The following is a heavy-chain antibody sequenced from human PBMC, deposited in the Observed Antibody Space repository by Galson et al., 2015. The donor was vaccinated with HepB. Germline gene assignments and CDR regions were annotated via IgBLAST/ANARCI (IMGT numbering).Heavy chain of an antibody. CDR2: MNPNSGNT. V-gene: IGHV1-8*01. Sequence: SVKVSCKASGYTFTSYDINWVRQATGQGLEWMGWMNPNSGNTGYAQKFQGRVTMTRNTSISTAYMELSSLRSEDTAVYYCARVKYRSGRWLQSLYYYGIDVWGQGTTVTVSS. CDR3: ARVKYRSGRWLQSLYYYGIDV. CDR1: GYTFTSYD. J-gene: IGHJ6*02. D-gene: IGHD5-24*01.